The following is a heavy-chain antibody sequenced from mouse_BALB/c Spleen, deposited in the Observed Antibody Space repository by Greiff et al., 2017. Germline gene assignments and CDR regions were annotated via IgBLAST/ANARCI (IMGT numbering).Heavy chain of an antibody. J-gene: IGHJ3*01. Sequence: EVQLQESGPGLVKPSQSLSLTCTVTGYSITSDYAWNWIRQFPGNKLEWMGYISYSGSTSYNPSLKSRISITRDTSKNQFFLQLNSVTTEDTATYYCAREEVAWFAYWGQGTLVTVSA. CDR2: ISYSGST. V-gene: IGHV3-2*02. CDR1: GYSITSDYA. CDR3: AREEVAWFAY.